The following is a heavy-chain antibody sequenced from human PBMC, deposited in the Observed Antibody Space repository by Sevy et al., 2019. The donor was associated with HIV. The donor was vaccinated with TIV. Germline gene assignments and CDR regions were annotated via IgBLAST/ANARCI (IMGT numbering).Heavy chain of an antibody. CDR3: ARSLLKGGSYYNYYGMDV. V-gene: IGHV3-48*02. J-gene: IGHJ6*02. CDR2: ISSSSSTI. Sequence: GGSLRLSCAASGFTFSSYSMNWVRQAPGKGLEWVSYISSSSSTIYYADSVKGRFTISRDNAKNSLYLQMNSLRDEDTAVYYCARSLLKGGSYYNYYGMDVWGQGTTVTVSS. CDR1: GFTFSSYS. D-gene: IGHD1-26*01.